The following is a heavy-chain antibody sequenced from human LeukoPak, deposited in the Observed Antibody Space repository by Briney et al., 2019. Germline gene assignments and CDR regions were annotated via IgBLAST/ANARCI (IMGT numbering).Heavy chain of an antibody. CDR3: ARGKSRGSHIDY. D-gene: IGHD1-26*01. CDR1: GYSFSSDYY. CDR2: FYDSGNT. J-gene: IGHJ4*02. Sequence: SDALSLTCTVSGYSFSSDYYWGWIRQPPGEGLEWIGSFYDSGNTYYNPSLKSRVTISVDTSKNQFSLKVRSVTAADTAVYFCARGKSRGSHIDYWGQGTLVTVSS. V-gene: IGHV4-38-2*02.